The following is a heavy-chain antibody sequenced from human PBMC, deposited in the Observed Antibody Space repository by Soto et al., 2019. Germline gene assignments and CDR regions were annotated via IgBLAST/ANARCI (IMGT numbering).Heavy chain of an antibody. V-gene: IGHV3-48*01. CDR3: ARVSWAGSHMDV. CDR1: GFTFSSYS. Sequence: GGSLRLSCAASGFTFSSYSMNWVRQAPGKGLEWVSYISSSSSTIYYADSEKGRFTISRDNAKNSLYLQMNSLRAEDTAVYYCARVSWAGSHMDVWGKGTTVTVSS. D-gene: IGHD3-10*01. J-gene: IGHJ6*03. CDR2: ISSSSSTI.